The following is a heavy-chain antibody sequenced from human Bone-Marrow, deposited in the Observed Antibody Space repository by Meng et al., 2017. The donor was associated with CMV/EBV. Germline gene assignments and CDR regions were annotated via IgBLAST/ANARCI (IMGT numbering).Heavy chain of an antibody. D-gene: IGHD4-11*01. V-gene: IGHV3-21*01. CDR1: GFTFSSYS. Sequence: LSLTCAPSGFTFSSYSMNWVRQAPGKGLEWVSSISSSSSYIYYADSVKGRFTISRDNAKNSLYLQMNSLRAEDTAVYYCARVDFGTTVTHALVYGMDVWGQGTTVTVSS. CDR3: ARVDFGTTVTHALVYGMDV. CDR2: ISSSSSYI. J-gene: IGHJ6*02.